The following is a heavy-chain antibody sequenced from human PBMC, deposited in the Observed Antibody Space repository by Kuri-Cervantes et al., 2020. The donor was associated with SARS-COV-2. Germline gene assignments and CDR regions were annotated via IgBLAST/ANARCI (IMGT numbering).Heavy chain of an antibody. CDR2: IWYGGSNK. Sequence: GGSLRLSCAASGFTFSSYGMHWVRQAPGKGLEWVAVIWYGGSNKYYADSVKGRFTISRDNSKNTLYLQMNSLRAEDTAVYYCARMGEPYYMDVWGKGTTVTVSS. D-gene: IGHD3-16*01. CDR3: ARMGEPYYMDV. CDR1: GFTFSSYG. J-gene: IGHJ6*03. V-gene: IGHV3-33*08.